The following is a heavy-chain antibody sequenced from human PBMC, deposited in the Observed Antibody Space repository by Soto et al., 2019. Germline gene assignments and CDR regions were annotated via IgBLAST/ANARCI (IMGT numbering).Heavy chain of an antibody. CDR1: GGTFSIYT. V-gene: IGHV1-69*08. J-gene: IGHJ3*02. CDR2: IIPSLGIA. CDR3: ARDQTYYDILTGYHDAFDI. D-gene: IGHD3-9*01. Sequence: QVQLVQSGAGVKKPGSSVKVSCKASGGTFSIYTISWVRQAPGQGLEWMGRIIPSLGIANYAQKFQGRGTITADKSTRTAYMELSRLRSADTAVYSCARDQTYYDILTGYHDAFDIWGQGTMVTVSS.